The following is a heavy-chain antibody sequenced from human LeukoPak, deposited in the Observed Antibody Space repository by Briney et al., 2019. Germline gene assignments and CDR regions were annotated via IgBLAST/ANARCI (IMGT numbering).Heavy chain of an antibody. CDR3: ASRVYYYGSGSYDAFDM. J-gene: IGHJ3*02. V-gene: IGHV5-51*01. CDR2: IYPLNSDT. CDR1: GYSFTSYW. Sequence: GESLKISCKGSGYSFTSYWIAWVRQMPGKGLEWPGIIYPLNSDTRYSPSFQGQVTISADKPISAAYLQWSSLRDSDTAMYYCASRVYYYGSGSYDAFDMWGQGTMVTVSS. D-gene: IGHD3-10*01.